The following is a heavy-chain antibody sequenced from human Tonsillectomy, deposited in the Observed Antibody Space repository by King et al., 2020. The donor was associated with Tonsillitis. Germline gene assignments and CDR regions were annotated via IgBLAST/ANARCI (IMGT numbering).Heavy chain of an antibody. D-gene: IGHD3-10*01. CDR3: ARGGGGLDY. CDR2: INPNSGGT. Sequence: VQLVESGAEVMKPGAAVKVSCKASGYTFTGYYIHWVRQAPGQGLEWMGWINPNSGGTNYAQKFQGGVTMTRDTSITTAYMELSRLRSDDTAMYYCARGGGGLDYWGQGTLVTVSS. CDR1: GYTFTGYY. V-gene: IGHV1-2*02. J-gene: IGHJ4*02.